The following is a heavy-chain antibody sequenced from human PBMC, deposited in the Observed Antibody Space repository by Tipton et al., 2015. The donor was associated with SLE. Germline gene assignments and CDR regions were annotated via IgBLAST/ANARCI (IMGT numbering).Heavy chain of an antibody. Sequence: QSGAEVKKPGSSVKVSCKASGGTFSSYAISWVRQAPGQGLEWMGWINPNSGGTNYAQKFQGRVTMTRDTSISTAYMELSRLRSDDTAVYYCARDRRGAVAGTGYGMDVGGQGTTVTVSS. V-gene: IGHV1-2*02. CDR3: ARDRRGAVAGTGYGMDV. D-gene: IGHD6-19*01. CDR2: INPNSGGT. CDR1: GGTFSSYA. J-gene: IGHJ6*02.